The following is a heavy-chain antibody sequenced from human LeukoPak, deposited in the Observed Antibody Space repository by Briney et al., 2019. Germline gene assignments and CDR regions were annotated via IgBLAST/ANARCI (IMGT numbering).Heavy chain of an antibody. CDR3: TKAGILGVVVAATFFDY. V-gene: IGHV3-21*04. CDR2: ISRSSSYI. CDR1: GFTFSSYS. Sequence: GGSLRLSCAASGFTFSSYSMTWVRQAPGKGLEWVSSISRSSSYIYYADSVKGRFTISRDNAKNSLYLQMNSLRAEDTALYYCTKAGILGVVVAATFFDYWGQGTLVTVSS. D-gene: IGHD2-15*01. J-gene: IGHJ4*02.